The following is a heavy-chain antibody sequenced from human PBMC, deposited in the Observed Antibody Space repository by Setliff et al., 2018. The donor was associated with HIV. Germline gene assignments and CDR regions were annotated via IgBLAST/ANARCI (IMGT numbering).Heavy chain of an antibody. CDR2: ISPYSRIT. CDR3: VRGRNYNSGMDV. J-gene: IGHJ6*02. D-gene: IGHD3-10*01. Sequence: GASVKVSCKASGYSFTSYGIGWVRQAPGQGLEWIGWISPYSRITNYAPKFRDRVTMTTETSTNTAYLEVRSLSSDDTAVYYCVRGRNYNSGMDVWGQGTTVTVSS. CDR1: GYSFTSYG. V-gene: IGHV1-18*01.